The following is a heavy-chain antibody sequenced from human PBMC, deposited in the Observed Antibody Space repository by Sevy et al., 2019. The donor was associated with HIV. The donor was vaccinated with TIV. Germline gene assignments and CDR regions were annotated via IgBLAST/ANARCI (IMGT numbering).Heavy chain of an antibody. D-gene: IGHD2-15*01. J-gene: IGHJ3*02. CDR2: ISSTSGSDI. V-gene: IGHV3-11*01. CDR3: AREAIVSPDAFDI. Sequence: GGSLRLSCAASGFIFSDYYMNWIRQAPGKGLEWVSYISSTSGSDIYYADSVKGRFTISRDNAKNSLYLQMTILRAEDTAVYYCAREAIVSPDAFDIWGQGTMVTVSS. CDR1: GFIFSDYY.